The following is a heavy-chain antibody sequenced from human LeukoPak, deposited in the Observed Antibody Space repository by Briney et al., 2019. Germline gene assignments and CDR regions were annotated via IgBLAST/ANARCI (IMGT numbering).Heavy chain of an antibody. CDR3: ASPDILTGRDAFDI. CDR1: SGSISSGDYY. V-gene: IGHV4-30-4*01. J-gene: IGHJ3*02. CDR2: IYYSGST. D-gene: IGHD3-9*01. Sequence: SETLSLTCTVSSGSISSGDYYWSWIGQPPGTGLEWIGYIYYSGSTYYNPSLKSRVTISVDTSKNQFSLKLSSVTAADTAVYYCASPDILTGRDAFDIWGQGTMVTVSS.